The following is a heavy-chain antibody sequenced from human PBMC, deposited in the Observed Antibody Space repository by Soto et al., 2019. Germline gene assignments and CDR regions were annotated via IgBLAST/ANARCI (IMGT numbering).Heavy chain of an antibody. J-gene: IGHJ3*02. D-gene: IGHD4-4*01. V-gene: IGHV3-7*01. CDR2: INPDGSAK. CDR1: GFTFSSYW. Sequence: EVQLVESGGGLVQPGGSLRLSCAASGFTFSSYWMTWVRQVPGKGLEWVAYINPDGSAKSSVTSVKGRFTFSRDNAKNALYLQMNSLTAEDTAVYYCANPHTGNVAFHIWGQGTMVTVSS. CDR3: ANPHTGNVAFHI.